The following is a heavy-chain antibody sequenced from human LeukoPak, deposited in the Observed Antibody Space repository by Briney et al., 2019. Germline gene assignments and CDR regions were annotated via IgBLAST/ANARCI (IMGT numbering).Heavy chain of an antibody. Sequence: SETLSLTCTVSGGSISSSSYYWGWIRQPPGKGLEWIGSIYYSGSTYYNPSLKSRVTISVDTSKNQFSLKLSSVTAADTAVYYCARGYCSGGSCYRGFYYYYGMDVWGQGTTVTVSS. J-gene: IGHJ6*02. CDR3: ARGYCSGGSCYRGFYYYYGMDV. CDR1: GGSISSSSYY. CDR2: IYYSGST. V-gene: IGHV4-39*07. D-gene: IGHD2-15*01.